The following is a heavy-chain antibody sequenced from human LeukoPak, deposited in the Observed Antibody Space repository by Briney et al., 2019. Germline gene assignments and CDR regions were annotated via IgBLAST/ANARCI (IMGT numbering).Heavy chain of an antibody. CDR1: GYSFTSYW. V-gene: IGHV5-51*01. CDR2: LYPADSET. D-gene: IGHD2-21*02. J-gene: IGHJ5*02. Sequence: GESLKISCKGSGYSFTSYWIGWVRQMPGKRLEWMGILYPADSETRYTPSFQGQVTISADKSISTAYLQWSSLKASDTAMYYCARNGMPTPPDCGGDCYTENNWFDPWGQGTLVTVSS. CDR3: ARNGMPTPPDCGGDCYTENNWFDP.